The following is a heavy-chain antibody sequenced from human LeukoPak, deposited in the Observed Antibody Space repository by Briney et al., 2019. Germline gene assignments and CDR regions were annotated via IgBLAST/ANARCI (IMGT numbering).Heavy chain of an antibody. J-gene: IGHJ6*02. D-gene: IGHD6-19*01. V-gene: IGHV1-18*01. CDR3: ARDSIRAVADYHYYGMDV. Sequence: GASVKVSCKASGYTFSSYGITWVRQAPGQGLEWMGWISAYNGNTNYAQKLQGRVTMTTDTSTSTAYMELRSLRSDDTAVYYCARDSIRAVADYHYYGMDVWGQGTTVTVS. CDR1: GYTFSSYG. CDR2: ISAYNGNT.